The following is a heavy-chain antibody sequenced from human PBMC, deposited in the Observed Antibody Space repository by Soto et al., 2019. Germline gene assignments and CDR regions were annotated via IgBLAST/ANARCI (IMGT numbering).Heavy chain of an antibody. V-gene: IGHV3-7*03. J-gene: IGHJ6*02. CDR1: GFTFSGYW. CDR3: ARGSTVGHDFGLDV. Sequence: GGSLRLSCAASGFTFSGYWMSWVRQAPGKGLEWVANIKQDASEKYYVDSVKGRFIISRDNAKTSVFLQMNSLRVEDTAVYYCARGSTVGHDFGLDVWGQGTTVTVSS. CDR2: IKQDASEK. D-gene: IGHD4-4*01.